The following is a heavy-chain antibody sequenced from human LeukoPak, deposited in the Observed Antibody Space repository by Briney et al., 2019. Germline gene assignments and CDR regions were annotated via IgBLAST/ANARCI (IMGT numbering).Heavy chain of an antibody. Sequence: GGSLRLSCAASGFTFSTYAMSWVRQAPGKGLEWVSTIGGSGGGTYYAESVKGRFIISRDTSKNTLFLQVNSLRAEDTALYYCARNDFGSGWLGDYWGQGTLVTVFS. CDR1: GFTFSTYA. V-gene: IGHV3-23*01. CDR2: IGGSGGGT. D-gene: IGHD6-19*01. CDR3: ARNDFGSGWLGDY. J-gene: IGHJ4*02.